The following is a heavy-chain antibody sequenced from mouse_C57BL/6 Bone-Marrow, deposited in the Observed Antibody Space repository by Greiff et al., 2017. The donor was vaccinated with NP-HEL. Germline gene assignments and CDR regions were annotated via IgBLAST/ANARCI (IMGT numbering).Heavy chain of an antibody. CDR2: ISNGGGST. Sequence: EVKVVESGGGLVQPGGSLKLSCAASGFTFSDYYMYWVRQTPEKRLEWVAYISNGGGSTYYPDTVKGRFTISRDNAKNTLYLQMSRLKSEDTAMYYCARVRGVAYWGQGTLVTVSA. D-gene: IGHD2-2*01. CDR1: GFTFSDYY. CDR3: ARVRGVAY. J-gene: IGHJ3*01. V-gene: IGHV5-12*01.